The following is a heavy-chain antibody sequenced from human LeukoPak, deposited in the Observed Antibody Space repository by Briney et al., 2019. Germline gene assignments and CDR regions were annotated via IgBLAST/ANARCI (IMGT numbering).Heavy chain of an antibody. V-gene: IGHV3-33*01. Sequence: GRSLRLSCAASGFTFSSYDRHWVRQAPGKGLEWVAVIWYDGSNKYYADSVKGRFTISRDNSKNTLYLQMNSLRAEDTAVYYCARGGDYYHSSGYYQFDYWGQGTLVTVSS. J-gene: IGHJ4*02. D-gene: IGHD3-22*01. CDR2: IWYDGSNK. CDR3: ARGGDYYHSSGYYQFDY. CDR1: GFTFSSYD.